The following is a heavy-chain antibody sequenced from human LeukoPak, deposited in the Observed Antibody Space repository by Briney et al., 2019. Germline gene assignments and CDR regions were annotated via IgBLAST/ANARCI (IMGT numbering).Heavy chain of an antibody. D-gene: IGHD3-22*01. CDR1: GFTFDDYT. V-gene: IGHV3-9*01. J-gene: IGHJ4*02. Sequence: GGSLRLSCAASGFTFDDYTMHWVRQAPGKGLEWVSGISWNSGSIGYADSVKGRFTISRDNAKNSLYLQMNSLRAEDTTLYYCAKGSSGYYLAYFDYWGQGTLVTVSS. CDR2: ISWNSGSI. CDR3: AKGSSGYYLAYFDY.